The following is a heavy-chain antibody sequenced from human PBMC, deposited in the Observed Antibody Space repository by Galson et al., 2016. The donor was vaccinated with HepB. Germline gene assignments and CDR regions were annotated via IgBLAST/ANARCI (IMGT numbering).Heavy chain of an antibody. CDR1: GGSIISTHW. D-gene: IGHD3-22*01. J-gene: IGHJ4*02. Sequence: TLSLTCAVSGGSIISTHWWSWVRQPPGKGLEWIGEIYYSGTTYYNPPLKSLVTISVDKSKNQFSLKLNSVTAADTAVYYCAREYYQSSGSKEVYWGQGTLVTVSS. V-gene: IGHV4-4*02. CDR2: IYYSGTT. CDR3: AREYYQSSGSKEVY.